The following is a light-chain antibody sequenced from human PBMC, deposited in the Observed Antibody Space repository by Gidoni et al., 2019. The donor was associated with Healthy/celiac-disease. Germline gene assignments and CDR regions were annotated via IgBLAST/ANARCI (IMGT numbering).Light chain of an antibody. CDR1: QSVSSSY. CDR3: QLRA. Sequence: EIVLTQSPGTLSLSPGERATLSCRASQSVSSSYLAWYQQKPGQAPRLLIYGASSRATGIPDRFSGSGSGTDFTLTIRRLEPEDFAVYYCQLRAFGQGTKLEIK. J-gene: IGKJ2*01. CDR2: GAS. V-gene: IGKV3-20*01.